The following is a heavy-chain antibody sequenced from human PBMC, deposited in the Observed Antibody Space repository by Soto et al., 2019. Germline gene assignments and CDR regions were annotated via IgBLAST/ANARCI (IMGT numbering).Heavy chain of an antibody. Sequence: QVQLVQSGAEVKKPGASVKVSCKASGYTFTSYGISWVRQAPGQGLEWMGWISAYNGNTNYAQKRQGRVTMTTDTSTSTAYMELRSLRSDDTAVYYCARDANTFGGVIVSHFDYWGQGTLVTVSS. CDR2: ISAYNGNT. J-gene: IGHJ4*02. CDR1: GYTFTSYG. CDR3: ARDANTFGGVIVSHFDY. D-gene: IGHD3-16*02. V-gene: IGHV1-18*01.